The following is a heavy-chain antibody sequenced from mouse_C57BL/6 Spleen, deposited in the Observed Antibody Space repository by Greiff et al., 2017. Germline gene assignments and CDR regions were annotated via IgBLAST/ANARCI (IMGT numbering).Heavy chain of an antibody. J-gene: IGHJ2*01. CDR2: ISDGGSYT. CDR1: GFTFSSYA. CDR3: ARDDGNYAYYFDY. D-gene: IGHD2-1*01. V-gene: IGHV5-4*01. Sequence: EVMLVESGGGLVKPGGSLKLSCAASGFTFSSYAMSWVRQTPEKRLEWVATISDGGSYTYYPDNVKGRFTISRDNAKNNLYLQMSHLKSEDTAMYYCARDDGNYAYYFDYWGQGTTLTVSS.